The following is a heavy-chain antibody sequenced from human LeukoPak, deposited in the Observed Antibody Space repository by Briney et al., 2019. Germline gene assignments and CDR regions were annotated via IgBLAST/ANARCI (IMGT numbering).Heavy chain of an antibody. CDR2: IYYSGRT. CDR1: GDSVSRSDSY. J-gene: IGHJ1*01. CDR3: ARRRYYDGSGYLE. V-gene: IGHV4-39*01. D-gene: IGHD3-22*01. Sequence: SETLSLTCSVSGDSVSRSDSYWDWIRQPPGNGLEWIGTIYYSGRTYYSPSLKSRVTMSVDPSNNQFSLHLRSVTAADTALYYCARRRYYDGSGYLEWGQGTLLSVSS.